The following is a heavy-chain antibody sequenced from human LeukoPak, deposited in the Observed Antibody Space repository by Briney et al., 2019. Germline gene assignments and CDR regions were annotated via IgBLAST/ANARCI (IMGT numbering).Heavy chain of an antibody. CDR3: AKGCSSSWGMDV. Sequence: PGGSLRLSCAASGFTFSTYAMTWVRQAPGMGLEWVSGISASGDNTYSADSVKGRFTISRDNSKNTLYLQMNSLRAEHTAVYYCAKGCSSSWGMDVWGQGTTVTVSS. J-gene: IGHJ6*02. CDR1: GFTFSTYA. CDR2: ISASGDNT. D-gene: IGHD5-18*01. V-gene: IGHV3-23*01.